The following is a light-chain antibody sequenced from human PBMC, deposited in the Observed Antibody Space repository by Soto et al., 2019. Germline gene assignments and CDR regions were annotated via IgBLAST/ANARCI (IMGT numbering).Light chain of an antibody. J-gene: IGKJ3*01. Sequence: PGERATLSCRASQSVSSYLAWYQQKPGQAPRLLIYDASNRATGIPARFSGSGSGTDFTLTISSLEPEDFAVYYCQQRSNWPLPFGPATQVHIK. CDR1: QSVSSY. CDR2: DAS. V-gene: IGKV3-11*01. CDR3: QQRSNWPLP.